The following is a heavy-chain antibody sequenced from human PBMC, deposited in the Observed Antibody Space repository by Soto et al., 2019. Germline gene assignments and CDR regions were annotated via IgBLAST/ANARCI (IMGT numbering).Heavy chain of an antibody. D-gene: IGHD5-18*01. Sequence: GPLRLSCAASVFPFSSYSMNWVRQAPGKGLEWVSSISSISSYIYYADSVKGRFTISRDNAKNSLYLQMNSLRAEDTAVYYCARDLYSPPQSYYYGMDVWGQGTTVTVSS. CDR1: VFPFSSYS. CDR2: ISSISSYI. V-gene: IGHV3-21*01. J-gene: IGHJ6*02. CDR3: ARDLYSPPQSYYYGMDV.